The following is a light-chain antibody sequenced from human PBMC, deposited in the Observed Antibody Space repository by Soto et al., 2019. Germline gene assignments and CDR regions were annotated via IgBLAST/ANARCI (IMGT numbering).Light chain of an antibody. V-gene: IGKV3-15*01. CDR3: QQYNNWPPWT. J-gene: IGKJ1*01. CDR1: QSVSSN. Sequence: EIVMKQSPATLSVSPGERATLSCRASQSVSSNLAWYQQKPGQAPRLHIYGASTRATGIPARFSGRGSGTEFTLTISSLQSEDVAVYYCQQYNNWPPWTFGQGTKVEIK. CDR2: GAS.